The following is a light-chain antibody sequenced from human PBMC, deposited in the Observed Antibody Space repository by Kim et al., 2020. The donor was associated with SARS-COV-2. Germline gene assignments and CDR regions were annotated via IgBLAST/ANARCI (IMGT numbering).Light chain of an antibody. CDR3: QQYYSTPYT. Sequence: RSTIICKASLSVLYSSDNQNYLAWYQQKPGQPPKLLIYWASTREYGVPDRFSGSGSGTDFTHTISSLQAEDVAVYYCQQYYSTPYTFGQGTKLEI. CDR2: WAS. CDR1: LSVLYSSDNQNY. J-gene: IGKJ2*01. V-gene: IGKV4-1*01.